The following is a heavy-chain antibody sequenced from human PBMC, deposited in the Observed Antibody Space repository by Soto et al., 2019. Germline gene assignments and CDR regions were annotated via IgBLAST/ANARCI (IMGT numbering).Heavy chain of an antibody. D-gene: IGHD3-22*01. CDR3: AKVHLHDSSGYFPFGMDA. CDR2: ISYDGSNK. Sequence: GGSLRLSCAASGFTVSSYGMHWVRQAPGKGLEWVAVISYDGSNKYYADSVKGRFTISRDNSKNTLYLQMNSLRAEDTAVYYCAKVHLHDSSGYFPFGMDAWGQGTTAPVSS. J-gene: IGHJ6*02. CDR1: GFTVSSYG. V-gene: IGHV3-30*18.